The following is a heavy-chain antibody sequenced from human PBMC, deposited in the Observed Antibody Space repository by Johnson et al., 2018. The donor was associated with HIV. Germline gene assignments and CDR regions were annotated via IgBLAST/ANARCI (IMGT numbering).Heavy chain of an antibody. Sequence: QVQLVESGGGVVQTGTSLRLSCAASGFTFSTYDMYWVRQAPGRGLEWVTFIRHEGGSNKYYADSVKGRFTISRDSSKDTLYLQMNSLRAEDTAVYYCAYSSSRLAGDAFDIWGQGTMVTVSS. CDR3: AYSSSRLAGDAFDI. CDR2: IRHEGGSNK. V-gene: IGHV3-33*08. J-gene: IGHJ3*02. D-gene: IGHD6-6*01. CDR1: GFTFSTYD.